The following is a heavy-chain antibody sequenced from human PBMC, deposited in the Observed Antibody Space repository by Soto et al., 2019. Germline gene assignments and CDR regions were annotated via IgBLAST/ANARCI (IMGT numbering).Heavy chain of an antibody. CDR3: ARDGDVNTGFGKDY. CDR2: IWHDGGNK. D-gene: IGHD3-16*01. CDR1: GFTFSSYG. J-gene: IGHJ4*02. Sequence: PGGSLRLSCAASGFTFSSYGTHWVRQAPGKGLEWVAFIWHDGGNKFYAESVKGRFTISRDNSKNTLYLQMTSLSAEDTAMYYCARDGDVNTGFGKDYWGQGTLVTVSS. V-gene: IGHV3-33*01.